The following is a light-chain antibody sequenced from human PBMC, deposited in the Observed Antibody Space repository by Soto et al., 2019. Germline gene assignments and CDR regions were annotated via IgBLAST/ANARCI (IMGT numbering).Light chain of an antibody. CDR3: QQYESYPYT. V-gene: IGKV1-16*01. CDR2: ASS. CDR1: QGISSV. Sequence: DIQMTQSPSSLPASVGDKVTITCRASQGISSVLAWFRLKPGRAPESVIFASSTLQGGVPSRFRGSGSGTHFTLTITSLQPEDSATFYCQQYESYPYTFGQGTRLEIK. J-gene: IGKJ5*01.